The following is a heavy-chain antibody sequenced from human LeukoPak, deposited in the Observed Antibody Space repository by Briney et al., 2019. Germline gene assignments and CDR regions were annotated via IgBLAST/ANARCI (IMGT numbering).Heavy chain of an antibody. D-gene: IGHD1-26*01. CDR2: IIPVFGTA. J-gene: IGHJ4*02. CDR3: ARNVVGATFLRLPPHFDY. V-gene: IGHV1-69*01. Sequence: SVKVSCKASGGTFSSYAISWVRPAPGQGLEWIGGIIPVFGTANYAQKFQGRVTITADESTSTAYMELSSLRSEDTAVYYCARNVVGATFLRLPPHFDYWGQGTLVTVSS. CDR1: GGTFSSYA.